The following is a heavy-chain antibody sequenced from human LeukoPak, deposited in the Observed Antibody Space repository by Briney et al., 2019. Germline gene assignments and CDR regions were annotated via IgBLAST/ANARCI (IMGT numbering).Heavy chain of an antibody. Sequence: SETLSLTCTVSGGSISSYYRSWIRQPAGKGLEWIGRIYTSGSTNYYPSLKSRVTMSVDTSKNQFSLKLSSVTAADTAVYYCARGFNRGAQDPWGQGTLVTVSS. CDR3: ARGFNRGAQDP. D-gene: IGHD2/OR15-2a*01. V-gene: IGHV4-4*07. J-gene: IGHJ5*02. CDR1: GGSISSYY. CDR2: IYTSGST.